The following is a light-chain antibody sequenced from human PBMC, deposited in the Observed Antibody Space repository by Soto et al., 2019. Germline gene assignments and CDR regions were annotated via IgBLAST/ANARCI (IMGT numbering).Light chain of an antibody. V-gene: IGKV1-39*01. CDR1: QSISSY. J-gene: IGKJ1*01. CDR2: ATS. CDR3: QQSYSIVWT. Sequence: DIQMTQSPSSLSASIGDRVTITCRASQSISSYLNWYQQKPGKAPNLLIYATSTLQSGVPSRFSGSGSGTDFTLTISGLHPEDFATYYCQQSYSIVWTFGQGTKVDI.